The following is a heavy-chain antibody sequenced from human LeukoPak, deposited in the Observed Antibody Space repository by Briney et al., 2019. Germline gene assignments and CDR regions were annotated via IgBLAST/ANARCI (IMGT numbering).Heavy chain of an antibody. J-gene: IGHJ4*02. Sequence: SETLSLTCTVSGGSISSGGYYWSWIRQHPGKGLEWIGYIYYSGSTYYNPSLKSRVTISVDTSKNQFSLKLSSVTAADTAVYYCARNYDYVWWSYRERYYFDYWGQGTLVTVSS. V-gene: IGHV4-31*03. D-gene: IGHD3-16*02. CDR1: GGSISSGGYY. CDR2: IYYSGST. CDR3: ARNYDYVWWSYRERYYFDY.